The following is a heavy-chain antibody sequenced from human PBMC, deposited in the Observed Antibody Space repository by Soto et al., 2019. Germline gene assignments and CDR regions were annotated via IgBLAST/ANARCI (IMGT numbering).Heavy chain of an antibody. J-gene: IGHJ6*03. CDR2: ISSSSSTI. Sequence: TGGSLRLSCAASGFTFSSYSMNWVRQAPGKGLEWVSYISSSSSTIYYADSVKGRFTISRDNAKNSLYLQMNSLRAEDTAVYYCARARTNEYYYYYMDVWGKGTTVTVSS. CDR3: ARARTNEYYYYYMDV. D-gene: IGHD1-1*01. V-gene: IGHV3-48*01. CDR1: GFTFSSYS.